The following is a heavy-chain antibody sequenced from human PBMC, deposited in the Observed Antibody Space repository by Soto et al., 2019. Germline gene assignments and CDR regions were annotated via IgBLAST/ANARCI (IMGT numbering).Heavy chain of an antibody. CDR2: IDTGGTST. Sequence: EVQLVESGGGLVQPGGSLRLTCEASGFTFSTHWLHWVRQAPGKGLVWVSRIDTGGTSTIYADSVKGRFTVSRDNAKNTLYLQMNSLRAEDTAVYYCARAMADTRNGVDVWGQGTTVTVSS. J-gene: IGHJ6*02. D-gene: IGHD2-15*01. CDR1: GFTFSTHW. V-gene: IGHV3-74*01. CDR3: ARAMADTRNGVDV.